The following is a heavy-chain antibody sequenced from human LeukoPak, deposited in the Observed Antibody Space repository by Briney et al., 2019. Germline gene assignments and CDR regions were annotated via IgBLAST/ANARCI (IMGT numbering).Heavy chain of an antibody. J-gene: IGHJ4*02. V-gene: IGHV3-23*01. D-gene: IGHD6-13*01. Sequence: GGSLRLSCAASGFTFGSYAMTWVRQAPGKGLEWVSAISGSGSATYYADSVKGRFTISRDNAKNTLFLQMNSLRAEDTAVYYCAREQEHIAGAKDYWGQGTLVTFSS. CDR1: GFTFGSYA. CDR3: AREQEHIAGAKDY. CDR2: ISGSGSAT.